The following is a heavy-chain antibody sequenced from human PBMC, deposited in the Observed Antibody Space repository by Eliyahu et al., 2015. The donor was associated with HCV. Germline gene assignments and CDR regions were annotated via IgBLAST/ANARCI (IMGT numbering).Heavy chain of an antibody. CDR1: GISLSSSGMC. V-gene: IGHV2-70*01. CDR2: IDWEDDK. CDR3: ARLRSGSYSHYDY. J-gene: IGHJ4*02. D-gene: IGHD1-26*01. Sequence: QVTLRESGPALVKPTQTLTLTCTFPGISLSSSGMCVSWIRQPPXKALEWLALIDWEDDKYYTTSLKTRLTISKDTSKNQVXLTMTNMDPVDTATYYCARLRSGSYSHYDYWGQGSLVTVSS.